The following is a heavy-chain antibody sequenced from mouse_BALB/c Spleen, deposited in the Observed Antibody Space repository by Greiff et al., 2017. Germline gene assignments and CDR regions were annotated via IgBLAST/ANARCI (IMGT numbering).Heavy chain of an antibody. CDR1: GFSLTSYD. J-gene: IGHJ4*01. Sequence: QVQLKESGPGLVAPSQSLSITCTVSGFSLTSYDISWIRRPPGKGLEWLGVIWTGGGTNYNSAFMSRLSISKDNSKSQVFLKMNSLQTDDTAIYYCVRDGTVVAEAMDYWGQGTSVTVSS. D-gene: IGHD1-1*01. V-gene: IGHV2-9-2*01. CDR2: IWTGGGT. CDR3: VRDGTVVAEAMDY.